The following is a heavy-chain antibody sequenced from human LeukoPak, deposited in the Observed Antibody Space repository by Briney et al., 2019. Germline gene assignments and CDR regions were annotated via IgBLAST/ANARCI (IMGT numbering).Heavy chain of an antibody. V-gene: IGHV4-59*01. J-gene: IGHJ5*01. Sequence: SETLSLTCTVSGGSISTYSWTWIRQTPGKGLEWLGYIYSTGTTTYNPSLKCRVTLSIDTSKSHFSLNLSSVTTADSAVYFCARRMAAAGDTWFDYWGQGTLVTVSS. CDR3: ARRMAAAGDTWFDY. CDR1: GGSISTYS. CDR2: IYSTGTT. D-gene: IGHD6-25*01.